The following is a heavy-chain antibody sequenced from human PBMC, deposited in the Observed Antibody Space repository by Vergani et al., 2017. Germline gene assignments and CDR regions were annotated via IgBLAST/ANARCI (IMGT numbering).Heavy chain of an antibody. J-gene: IGHJ4*02. CDR1: GFSFGSYG. Sequence: QVQLVESGGNVVQSGTSLRLSCAASGFSFGSYGMHWVRQSPGKGLEWVAVISNDGGNKYYADSVKGRFTIYKDNSKNTVYLQMSSLRVEDTAVYYCARDRRTGYSSSGGLDNWGQGTLVTVSS. V-gene: IGHV3-30*03. D-gene: IGHD3/OR15-3a*01. CDR3: ARDRRTGYSSSGGLDN. CDR2: ISNDGGNK.